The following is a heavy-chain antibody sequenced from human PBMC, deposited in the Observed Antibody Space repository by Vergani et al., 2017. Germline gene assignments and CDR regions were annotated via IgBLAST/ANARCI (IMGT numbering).Heavy chain of an antibody. V-gene: IGHV3-30*02. J-gene: IGHJ4*02. CDR1: GFIFSSYW. Sequence: VQLVESGGGLVQPGGSLRLSCAASGFIFSSYWMSWVRQAPGKGLEWVAFIQKDGIDKFYADSVRGRFTISRDISKNTLYLEMNSLSAEDTALYHCVKDHPVFDEWGRGTLVSVS. CDR2: IQKDGIDK. CDR3: VKDHPVFDE.